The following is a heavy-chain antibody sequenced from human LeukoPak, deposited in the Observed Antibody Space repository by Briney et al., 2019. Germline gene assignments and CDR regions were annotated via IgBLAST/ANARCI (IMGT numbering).Heavy chain of an antibody. CDR3: ARVPITMVRGVRYWYFDL. Sequence: PSETLSLTCAVSGGSISSGGYSWSWIRQPPGKGLEWLGYIYHSGSTYYNPSLKSRVTISVDRSKNQFSLKLSSVTAADTAVYYCARVPITMVRGVRYWYFDLWGRGILVTVSS. CDR1: GGSISSGGYS. V-gene: IGHV4-30-2*01. J-gene: IGHJ2*01. CDR2: IYHSGST. D-gene: IGHD3-10*01.